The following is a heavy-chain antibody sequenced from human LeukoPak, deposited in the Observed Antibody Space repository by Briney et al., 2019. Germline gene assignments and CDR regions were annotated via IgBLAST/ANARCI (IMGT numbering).Heavy chain of an antibody. D-gene: IGHD6-19*01. CDR1: GYTFTGYD. Sequence: GASVKVSCTASGYTFTGYDINWVRQAPGQGLEWMGWINPNRGDTGYAQKFQGRVTMTRSTSISKAYMELRSGRSEEKAAYYYGRGRPGHPRGFRHNYTRGWYRYYFDPWGQGTLVTVSS. CDR2: INPNRGDT. V-gene: IGHV1-8*01. CDR3: GRGRPGHPRGFRHNYTRGWYRYYFDP. J-gene: IGHJ5*02.